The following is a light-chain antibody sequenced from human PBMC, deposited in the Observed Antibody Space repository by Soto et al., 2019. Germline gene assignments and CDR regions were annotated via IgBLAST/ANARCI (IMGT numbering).Light chain of an antibody. Sequence: DIPMTQSPSSLSASVGDRVTITCRASQSISSLLNWYQQKPGKAPKLLIYAASSLKSGVPSRFSGNGSGTDCTLTINSLQPDDFASYYCLQTSNTLLYTFGQGTKLQIK. CDR3: LQTSNTLLYT. V-gene: IGKV1-39*01. CDR1: QSISSL. J-gene: IGKJ2*01. CDR2: AAS.